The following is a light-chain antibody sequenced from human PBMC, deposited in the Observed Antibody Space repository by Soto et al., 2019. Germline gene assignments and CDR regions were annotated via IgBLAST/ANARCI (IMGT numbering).Light chain of an antibody. CDR2: GNS. V-gene: IGLV1-40*01. CDR3: QAYDSSLSGSV. CDR1: SSNIGAGYD. J-gene: IGLJ3*02. Sequence: QSVLTQPPSVSGAPGQRVTISCTGSSSNIGAGYDVHWYQQLPGTAPKLLIYGNSNRPSGVPDRFSGSKSGTSASLAITGLQAEDEADYYSQAYDSSLSGSVFGGRTKRTVL.